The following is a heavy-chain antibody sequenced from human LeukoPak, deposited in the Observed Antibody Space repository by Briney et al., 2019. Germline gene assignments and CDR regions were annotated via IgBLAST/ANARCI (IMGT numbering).Heavy chain of an antibody. J-gene: IGHJ4*02. D-gene: IGHD3-10*01. Sequence: GGSLRLSCAASGFTFSSYGMHWVRQAPGKGLEWVAFIRYDGSNKYYADSVKGRFTISRDNSKNTLYLQMNSLRAEDTAVYYCANQCYYGSGTVGYWGQGTLVTVSS. CDR3: ANQCYYGSGTVGY. CDR2: IRYDGSNK. V-gene: IGHV3-30*02. CDR1: GFTFSSYG.